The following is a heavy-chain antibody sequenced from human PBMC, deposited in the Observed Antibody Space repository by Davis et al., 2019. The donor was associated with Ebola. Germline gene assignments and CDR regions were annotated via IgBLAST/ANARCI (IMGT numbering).Heavy chain of an antibody. Sequence: PGGSLRLSCAASGFTFSSYDMHWVRQATGKCLEWVSAIGTAGDTYYPGSVKGRFTISRENAKNSLYLQMNSLRAGDTAVYYCARAKVWGSPDYWGQGTLVTVSS. V-gene: IGHV3-13*01. CDR1: GFTFSSYD. CDR3: ARAKVWGSPDY. D-gene: IGHD3-16*01. J-gene: IGHJ4*02. CDR2: IGTAGDT.